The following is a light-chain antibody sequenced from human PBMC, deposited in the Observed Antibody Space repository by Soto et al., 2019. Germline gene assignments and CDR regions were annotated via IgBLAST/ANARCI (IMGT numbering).Light chain of an antibody. CDR2: DAS. J-gene: IGKJ1*01. CDR1: QSISSW. V-gene: IGKV1-5*01. CDR3: QQYNSYWT. Sequence: DIQMTQSPSSLSASVEDRVIITCRASQSISSWLAWYQQKPGKAPKLLIYDASSLESGVPSRFSGSGSGTEFTLTISSLQPDDFATYYCQQYNSYWTLRQGIKADIK.